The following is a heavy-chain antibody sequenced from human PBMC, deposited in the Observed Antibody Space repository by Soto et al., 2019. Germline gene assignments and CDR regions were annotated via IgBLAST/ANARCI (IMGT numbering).Heavy chain of an antibody. V-gene: IGHV3-48*02. CDR1: GFTFNSYN. D-gene: IGHD3-16*01. CDR2: ISSSGSTI. Sequence: PGGSLRLSCAASGFTFNSYNMNWVRQAPGKGLEWVSHISSSGSTIYYADSVKGRFTISRDNAKNSLYLQMNSLRDEDTAVYYCARDDNKYEKGNWFDSWGQGTQVTVSS. CDR3: ARDDNKYEKGNWFDS. J-gene: IGHJ5*01.